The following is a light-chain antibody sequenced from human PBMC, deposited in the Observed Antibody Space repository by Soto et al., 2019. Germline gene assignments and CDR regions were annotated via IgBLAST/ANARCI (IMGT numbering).Light chain of an antibody. J-gene: IGKJ4*01. CDR2: GVS. V-gene: IGKV3D-15*03. CDR1: QSLSSRN. Sequence: ELVLTQSPGTLSLSPGERATLSCRARQSLSSRNLAWYQQKPGQAPRPLIYGVSIRAAGVPARFSASGTGTDFTLTISDVQSEHFAVYYCHQRQSWPRTFGRGTKVDIK. CDR3: HQRQSWPRT.